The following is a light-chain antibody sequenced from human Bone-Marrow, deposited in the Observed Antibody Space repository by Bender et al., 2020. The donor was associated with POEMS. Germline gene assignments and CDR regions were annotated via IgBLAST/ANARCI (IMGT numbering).Light chain of an antibody. V-gene: IGLV2-23*02. Sequence: QSALTQPASVSGSPGQSITFSCTGTSSDVGSYDRVSWYQHHPGKVPKLMIYEVTKRPSGVSNRFSGSKSGNTASLTISGLQAEDEADYYCCSYARSFVVFGGGTKLTVL. J-gene: IGLJ2*01. CDR2: EVT. CDR1: SSDVGSYDR. CDR3: CSYARSFVV.